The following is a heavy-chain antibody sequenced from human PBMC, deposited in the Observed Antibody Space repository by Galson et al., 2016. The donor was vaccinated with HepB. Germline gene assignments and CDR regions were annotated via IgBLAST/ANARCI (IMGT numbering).Heavy chain of an antibody. V-gene: IGHV4-61*01. CDR3: ARRYSGYDSRYFDF. Sequence: SETLSLTCTVSGGSVSSGNYYWSWIRQPPGKALEWLAYIDYSGTTNYNPSLKSRVTLSLATSKNQFSLKLSSVTAGDTAVYYCARRYSGYDSRYFDFWGQGTLVTVSS. CDR2: IDYSGTT. D-gene: IGHD5-12*01. J-gene: IGHJ4*02. CDR1: GGSVSSGNYY.